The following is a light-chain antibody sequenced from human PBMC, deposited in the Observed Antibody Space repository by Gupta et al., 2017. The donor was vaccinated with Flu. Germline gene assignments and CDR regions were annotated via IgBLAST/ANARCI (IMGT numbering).Light chain of an antibody. Sequence: SVAISCTGSSSDIGTYNYVSWYQQHPGKAPILSIYEVTKRPSGVPDRFSGSKSGNTDSLTVSGLQAEDEGDYDCSSFAGYNNFVLGTGTKV. J-gene: IGLJ1*01. V-gene: IGLV2-8*01. CDR3: SSFAGYNNFV. CDR1: SSDIGTYNY. CDR2: EVT.